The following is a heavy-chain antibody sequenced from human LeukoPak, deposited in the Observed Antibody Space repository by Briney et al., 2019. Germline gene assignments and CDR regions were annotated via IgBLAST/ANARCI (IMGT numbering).Heavy chain of an antibody. J-gene: IGHJ4*02. CDR1: GFTFDDYT. CDR2: ISWDGGAS. V-gene: IGHV3-43*01. D-gene: IGHD3-10*01. Sequence: GGSLRLSCAASGFTFDDYTMHWVRQAPGKGLEWVSLISWDGGASYYADSVKGRFTMSRDNSKNTLYLQMNSLRPEDTALYYCAKDASGNWYFDYWGQGTLVTVSS. CDR3: AKDASGNWYFDY.